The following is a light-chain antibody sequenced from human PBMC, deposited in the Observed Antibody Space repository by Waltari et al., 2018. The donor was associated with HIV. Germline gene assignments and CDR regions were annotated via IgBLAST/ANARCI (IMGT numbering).Light chain of an antibody. CDR1: QSVSSTS. CDR2: GAS. J-gene: IGKJ1*01. V-gene: IGKV3-20*01. CDR3: LQYANSPRT. Sequence: EIVLTPSPGTLSLSPGERATLSCRASQSVSSTSLAWYQQRPGQAPRLLIYGASNRATGIPDRFSGSGSGTDFTLTISRLDPEDFAVYYCLQYANSPRTFGQGTKVEIK.